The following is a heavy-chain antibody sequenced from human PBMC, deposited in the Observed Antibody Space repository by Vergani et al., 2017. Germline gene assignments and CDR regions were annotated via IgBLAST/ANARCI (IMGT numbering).Heavy chain of an antibody. Sequence: QVQLQESCPGLVKPSETLSLTCSVSGDSMNTYYWPWIRQPPGKGLEWIGYIYDSGDTKYNPSLKSRVTMSLDTSKNQFSLNLYSVTAADTAVYYCARGALWWLRQIDSWGQGTLVTVSS. CDR3: ARGALWWLRQIDS. CDR1: GDSMNTYY. CDR2: IYDSGDT. J-gene: IGHJ4*02. V-gene: IGHV4-59*01. D-gene: IGHD2-21*01.